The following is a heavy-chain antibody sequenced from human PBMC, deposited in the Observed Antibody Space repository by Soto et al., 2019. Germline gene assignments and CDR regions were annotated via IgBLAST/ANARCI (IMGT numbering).Heavy chain of an antibody. CDR1: GYTFTSYA. V-gene: IGHV1-69*05. J-gene: IGHJ4*02. CDR2: IIPIFGTA. Sequence: SVKVSCKASGYTFTSYAMSWGRQAPGQGLEWMGGIIPIFGTANYAQKFQGRVTITTDESTSTAYMELSSLSSADTAVYYCGTNFSGYGQGFDYWGQGTMVTVSS. CDR3: GTNFSGYGQGFDY. D-gene: IGHD3-22*01.